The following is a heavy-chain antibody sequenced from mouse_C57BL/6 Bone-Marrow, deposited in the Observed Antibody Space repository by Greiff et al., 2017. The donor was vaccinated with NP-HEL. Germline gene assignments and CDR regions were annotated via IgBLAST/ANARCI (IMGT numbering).Heavy chain of an antibody. J-gene: IGHJ2*01. D-gene: IGHD1-1*01. CDR1: GYTFTDYY. V-gene: IGHV1-26*01. CDR3: ARSWITTVVRDY. Sequence: VQLQQSGPELVKPGASVKISCKASGYTFTDYYMNWVKQSHGKSLEWIGDINPNNGGTSYNQKFKGKATLTVDKSSSTAYMELRSLTSEDSAVYYCARSWITTVVRDYWGQGTTLTVSS. CDR2: INPNNGGT.